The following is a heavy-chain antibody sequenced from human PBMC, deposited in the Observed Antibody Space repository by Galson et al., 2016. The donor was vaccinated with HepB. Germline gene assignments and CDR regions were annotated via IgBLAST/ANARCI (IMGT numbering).Heavy chain of an antibody. D-gene: IGHD3-16*01. Sequence: SVKVSCKASGGTFNNYGINWLRQAPGQSLEWMGGIIPTFRTPNYAQKLQGRVTITADESTSTVYMELSRLTSEDTAVYYCARPKQDYSLYAMDVWGQGTTITVSS. V-gene: IGHV1-69*13. CDR1: GGTFNNYG. CDR2: IIPTFRTP. CDR3: ARPKQDYSLYAMDV. J-gene: IGHJ6*02.